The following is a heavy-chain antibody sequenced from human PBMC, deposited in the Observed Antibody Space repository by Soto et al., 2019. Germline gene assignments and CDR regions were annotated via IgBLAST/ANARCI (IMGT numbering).Heavy chain of an antibody. Sequence: GVSVKLSCKASGYTITIYGISWVRQAPGQGLEWMGWISAYNGNTNYAQKLQGRVTMTTDTSTSTAYMELRSLRSDDTAVYYCARDPDTAMIDWGQGTLVTVSS. CDR1: GYTITIYG. CDR3: ARDPDTAMID. V-gene: IGHV1-18*01. CDR2: ISAYNGNT. J-gene: IGHJ4*02. D-gene: IGHD5-18*01.